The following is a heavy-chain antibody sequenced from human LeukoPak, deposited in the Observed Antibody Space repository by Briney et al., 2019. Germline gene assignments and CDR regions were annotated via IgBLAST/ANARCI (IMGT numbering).Heavy chain of an antibody. D-gene: IGHD2-2*03. V-gene: IGHV3-49*04. CDR1: GFTFGDYA. CDR2: IRSKAYGGTT. Sequence: GGSLRLSCTASGFTFGDYAMSWVRQAPGKGLEWVGFIRSKAYGGTTEYAASVKGRFTISRDDSKSIAYLQMNSLKTEDTAVYYCTISPFGFCSSTSCYFDYWGQGTLVTVSS. CDR3: TISPFGFCSSTSCYFDY. J-gene: IGHJ4*02.